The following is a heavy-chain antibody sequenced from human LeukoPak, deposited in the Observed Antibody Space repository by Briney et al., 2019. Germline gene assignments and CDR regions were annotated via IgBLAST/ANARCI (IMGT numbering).Heavy chain of an antibody. Sequence: GASVKVSCKVSGYTLTELSMHWVRQAPGKGLEWMGGFDPEDGETIYAQKFQGRVTMTEDTSTDTAYMELSSLRSEDTAVYYCATDRPKAKWLPFDAFDIWGQGTMVTVSS. J-gene: IGHJ3*02. D-gene: IGHD6-19*01. CDR2: FDPEDGET. CDR1: GYTLTELS. V-gene: IGHV1-24*01. CDR3: ATDRPKAKWLPFDAFDI.